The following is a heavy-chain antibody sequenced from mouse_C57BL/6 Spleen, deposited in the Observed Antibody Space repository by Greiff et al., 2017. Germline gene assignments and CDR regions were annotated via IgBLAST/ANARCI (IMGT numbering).Heavy chain of an antibody. CDR2: IYPRDGST. CDR3: ATNYYGSSLWFAY. D-gene: IGHD1-1*01. V-gene: IGHV1-85*01. Sequence: VQRVESGPELVKPGASVKLSCKASGYTFTSYDINWVKQRPGQGLEWIGWIYPRDGSTKYNEKFKGKATLTVDTSSSTAYMELHSLTSEDSAVYFCATNYYGSSLWFAYWGQGTLVTVSA. CDR1: GYTFTSYD. J-gene: IGHJ3*01.